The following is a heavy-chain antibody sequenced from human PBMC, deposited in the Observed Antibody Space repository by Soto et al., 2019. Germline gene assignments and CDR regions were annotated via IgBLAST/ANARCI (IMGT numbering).Heavy chain of an antibody. CDR3: ARSGYSYGNYYFDY. D-gene: IGHD5-18*01. CDR1: GGSISSSSYY. J-gene: IGHJ4*02. V-gene: IGHV4-39*01. Sequence: QLQLQESGPGLVKPSENLSLTCTVSGGSISSSSYYWGWIRQPPGQGLEWIGSIYYSGSTYYNPSLKSRVTIAVDTSKNQFSLKLSSVTAASTAVYYCARSGYSYGNYYFDYCGQGTLVTVSS. CDR2: IYYSGST.